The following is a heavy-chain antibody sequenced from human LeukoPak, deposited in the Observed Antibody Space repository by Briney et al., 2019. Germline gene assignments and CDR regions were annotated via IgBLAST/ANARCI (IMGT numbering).Heavy chain of an antibody. J-gene: IGHJ4*02. CDR2: MNPNSGNT. CDR1: GYTFTRYD. Sequence: VASVKVSCKASGYTFTRYDINWVRQATGQGLEWMRWMNPNSGNTGYAQKFQGRVTMTRNTSISTAYMELSSLRSEDTAVYYCARYSGYDYSDYWGQGTLVTVSS. CDR3: ARYSGYDYSDY. V-gene: IGHV1-8*01. D-gene: IGHD5-12*01.